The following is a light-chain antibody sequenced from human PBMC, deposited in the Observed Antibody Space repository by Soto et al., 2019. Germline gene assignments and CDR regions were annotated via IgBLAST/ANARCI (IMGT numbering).Light chain of an antibody. V-gene: IGKV1-5*03. CDR3: LQYNTYPLT. Sequence: DIQMTQSPSTLSASVGDRVTITCRASQSISTWLAWYQQKPGKAPKLLIYKASSLDSGVPSRFSGSRSGTEFTLTISSLQPDDFATYYCLQYNTYPLTFGGGTKVEIK. CDR2: KAS. CDR1: QSISTW. J-gene: IGKJ4*01.